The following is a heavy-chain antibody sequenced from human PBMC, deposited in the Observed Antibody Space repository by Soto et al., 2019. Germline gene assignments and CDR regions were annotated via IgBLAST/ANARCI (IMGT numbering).Heavy chain of an antibody. D-gene: IGHD3-16*01. J-gene: IGHJ6*02. CDR2: IYPGDSDT. CDR1: GYNFTTQW. V-gene: IGHV5-51*01. CDR3: ARSPHMITFGGVVPQRKDYYYGMDV. Sequence: PGESLKISCKASGYNFTTQWIGWVRQMPGKGLEWMGIIYPGDSDTRYSPSFQGRVTISADKSISTAYLQWSSLKASDTAMYYCARSPHMITFGGVVPQRKDYYYGMDVWGQGTTVTVSS.